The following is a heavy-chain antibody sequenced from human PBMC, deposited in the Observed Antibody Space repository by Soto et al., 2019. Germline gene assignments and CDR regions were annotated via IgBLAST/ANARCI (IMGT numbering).Heavy chain of an antibody. CDR3: ARGEGVRAERENWFDH. CDR2: ISYSGST. V-gene: IGHV4-59*01. J-gene: IGHJ5*02. D-gene: IGHD1-1*01. CDR1: GGSITSNY. Sequence: PSETLSLTCTVSGGSITSNYWSWIRQPPGKGLEWIGYISYSGSTSYNPSLKSRVTISRDPSQNQFSLRLSSVTAADTAVYYCARGEGVRAERENWFDHWGPGTLATVSS.